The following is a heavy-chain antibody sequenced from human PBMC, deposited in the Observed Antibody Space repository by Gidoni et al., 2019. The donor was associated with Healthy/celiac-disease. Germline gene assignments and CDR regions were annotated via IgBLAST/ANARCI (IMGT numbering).Heavy chain of an antibody. V-gene: IGHV3-30*18. CDR1: GFTFSSYG. J-gene: IGHJ4*02. Sequence: QVQLVESGGGVVQPGRSLRLSCAASGFTFSSYGMHGVRQAPGKGLEWVAVISYDGSNKYYADSVKGRFTISRDNSKNTLYLQMNSLRAEDTAVYYCAKDPYGDYWGQGTLVTVSS. CDR3: AKDPYGDY. CDR2: ISYDGSNK. D-gene: IGHD4-17*01.